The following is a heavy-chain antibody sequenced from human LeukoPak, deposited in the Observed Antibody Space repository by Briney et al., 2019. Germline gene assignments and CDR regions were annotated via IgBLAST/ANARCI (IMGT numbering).Heavy chain of an antibody. CDR1: GFTFSSYG. CDR3: ARDPPSRGTRYFDY. J-gene: IGHJ4*02. Sequence: GGSLRLSCAASGFTFSSYGMYWVRQAPGKGLEWVAFISYDGSNKYYVDSVKGRFTISRDNSKNTLYLQMNSLRAEDTAVYYCARDPPSRGTRYFDYWGQGILVTVSS. V-gene: IGHV3-30*03. D-gene: IGHD3-16*01. CDR2: ISYDGSNK.